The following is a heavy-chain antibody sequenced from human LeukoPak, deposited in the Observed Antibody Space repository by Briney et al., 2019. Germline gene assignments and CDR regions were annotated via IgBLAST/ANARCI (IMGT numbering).Heavy chain of an antibody. Sequence: PSETLSFTCSVSGASISGGTYYWGWIRQPPGKGLEWIGSIYYTGSTYDNPSLKSRVTISVDTSKNQFSLKLSSVTAADTAVYYCARRGGSGRAFDYWGQGTLVTVSS. CDR3: ARRGGSGRAFDY. J-gene: IGHJ4*02. CDR2: IYYTGST. D-gene: IGHD1-26*01. V-gene: IGHV4-39*01. CDR1: GASISGGTYY.